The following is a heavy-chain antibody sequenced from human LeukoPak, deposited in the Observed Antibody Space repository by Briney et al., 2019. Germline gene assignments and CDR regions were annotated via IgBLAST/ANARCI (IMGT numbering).Heavy chain of an antibody. V-gene: IGHV3-30*18. Sequence: GGSLRLSCAASGFTFSTYSMNWVRQAPGKGLEWVGVISSDGNNKYYAESVKGRYTISRDNSKNTLYLQMNSLRTEDTAVYYCAKKASLVRGENYLDYWGQGTLVTVSS. J-gene: IGHJ4*02. CDR3: AKKASLVRGENYLDY. CDR1: GFTFSTYS. CDR2: ISSDGNNK. D-gene: IGHD3-10*01.